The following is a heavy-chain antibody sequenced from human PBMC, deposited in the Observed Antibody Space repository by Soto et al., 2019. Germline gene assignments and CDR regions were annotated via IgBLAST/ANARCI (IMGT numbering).Heavy chain of an antibody. CDR1: GFSLSTRGVG. Sequence: GSGPPLLNPPQTLTLTCTFSGFSLSTRGVGVGWIRQPPGKALEWLALIYWDDDKRYSPSLKSRLTITKDTSKNQVVLTMTNMDPVDTATYYCAHRWPVNYGSLADPSGWFDPWGQGTLVTVSS. D-gene: IGHD3-10*01. CDR2: IYWDDDK. J-gene: IGHJ5*02. V-gene: IGHV2-5*02. CDR3: AHRWPVNYGSLADPSGWFDP.